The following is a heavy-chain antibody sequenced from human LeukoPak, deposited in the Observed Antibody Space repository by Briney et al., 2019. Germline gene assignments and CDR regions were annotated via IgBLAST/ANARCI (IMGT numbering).Heavy chain of an antibody. J-gene: IGHJ5*02. CDR3: ALRLAAAAGAWFDP. Sequence: SETLSLTCTVSGGSISSGDYYWSWIRQPPGKGLEWIGYIYYSGSTYYNPSLKSRVTISVDTSKNQFSLKLSSVTAADTAVYYCALRLAAAAGAWFDPSGQGTLVTVSS. CDR2: IYYSGST. V-gene: IGHV4-30-4*08. CDR1: GGSISSGDYY. D-gene: IGHD6-13*01.